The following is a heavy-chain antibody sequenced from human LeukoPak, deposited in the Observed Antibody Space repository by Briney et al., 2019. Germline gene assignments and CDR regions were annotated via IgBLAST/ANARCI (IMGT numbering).Heavy chain of an antibody. CDR3: ARPKTDGSGSYYVSDAFDI. D-gene: IGHD3-10*01. CDR2: VSSSGGTT. CDR1: GFTFSSYG. J-gene: IGHJ3*02. V-gene: IGHV3-23*01. Sequence: GGSLRLSCAASGFTFSSYGMSWVRQAPGKGLEWVSAVSSSGGTTYYADSVKGRFTISRDNSKNTLYLQMNSLRAEDTAVYYCARPKTDGSGSYYVSDAFDIWGQGTMVTVSS.